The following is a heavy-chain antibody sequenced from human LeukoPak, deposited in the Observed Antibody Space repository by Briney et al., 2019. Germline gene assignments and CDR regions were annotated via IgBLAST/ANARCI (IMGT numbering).Heavy chain of an antibody. V-gene: IGHV4-31*03. CDR2: IYYSGST. Sequence: PSETLSLTCTVSGGSISSGGYYWSWIRQPPGKGLKWIGYIYYSGSTYYNPSLKSRVTISVDTSKNQFSLKLSSVTAADTAVYYCAVLYGSGSYYSRYGMDVWGQGTTVTVSS. J-gene: IGHJ6*02. D-gene: IGHD3-10*01. CDR1: GGSISSGGYY. CDR3: AVLYGSGSYYSRYGMDV.